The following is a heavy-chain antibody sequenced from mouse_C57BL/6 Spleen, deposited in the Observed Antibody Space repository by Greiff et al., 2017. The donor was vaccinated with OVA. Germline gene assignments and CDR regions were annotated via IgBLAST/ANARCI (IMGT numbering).Heavy chain of an antibody. D-gene: IGHD1-1*01. CDR1: GFTFSSYG. J-gene: IGHJ4*01. CDR3: ARYYYVGDNAMDD. CDR2: ISSGGSYT. V-gene: IGHV5-6*01. Sequence: EVKLVESGGDLVKPGGSLKLSCAASGFTFSSYGMSWVRQTPDKRLEWVATISSGGSYTYYPESVKGRFTISRDNANNTLYLQMSSLKSEDTAMYYCARYYYVGDNAMDDWGQGTSVTVSS.